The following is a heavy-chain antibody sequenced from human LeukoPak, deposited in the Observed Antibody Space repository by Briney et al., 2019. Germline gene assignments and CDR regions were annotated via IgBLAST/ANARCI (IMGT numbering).Heavy chain of an antibody. CDR3: AKDRMATIIGEFDY. CDR1: GFTFSSYV. Sequence: GGSLRLSCAASGFTFSSYVTHWVRQAPGKGLEWVAVTSTDGNLKIYADSVKGRFTISRDNSKNTLYLQMNSLRAEDTAVYYCAKDRMATIIGEFDYWGQGTLVTVSS. CDR2: TSTDGNLK. V-gene: IGHV3-30*04. D-gene: IGHD5-24*01. J-gene: IGHJ4*02.